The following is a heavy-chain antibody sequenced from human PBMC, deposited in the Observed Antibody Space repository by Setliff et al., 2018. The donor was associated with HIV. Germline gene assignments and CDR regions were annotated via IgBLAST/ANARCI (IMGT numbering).Heavy chain of an antibody. J-gene: IGHJ4*02. CDR2: IYPGDSDT. V-gene: IGHV5-51*01. CDR3: ARHYYYGSGDYSYFDY. Sequence: GESLKISCKDSGNAFTSQWIGWVRQMPGKGLEWMGIIYPGDSDTRYSPSFQGQVIISADKSISTAYLQWSSLKASDTAIYYCARHYYYGSGDYSYFDYWGQGTLVTVSS. D-gene: IGHD3-22*01. CDR1: GNAFTSQW.